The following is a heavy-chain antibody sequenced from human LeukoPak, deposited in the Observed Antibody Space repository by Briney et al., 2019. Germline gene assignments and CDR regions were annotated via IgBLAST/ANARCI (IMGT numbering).Heavy chain of an antibody. CDR1: GYSISSGYY. CDR3: ARDGRFSGGNWFDP. Sequence: SETLSLTCTVSGYSISSGYYWGWIRQPPGKGLEWIGRIYTSGSTNYNPSLKSRVTISVDTSKNQFSLKLSSVTAADTAVYYCARDGRFSGGNWFDPWGQGTLVTVSS. V-gene: IGHV4-38-2*02. J-gene: IGHJ5*02. CDR2: IYTSGST. D-gene: IGHD3-10*01.